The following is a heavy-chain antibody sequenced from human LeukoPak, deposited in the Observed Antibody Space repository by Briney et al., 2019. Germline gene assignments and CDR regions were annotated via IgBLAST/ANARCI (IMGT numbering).Heavy chain of an antibody. V-gene: IGHV3-48*01. CDR1: GFTFSSYS. Sequence: PGGSLRLSCAASGFTFSSYSMNWVRQAPGKGLEWVSYISSSSSTIYYADSVKGRFTISRDNAKNSLYLQMNSLRAEDTAVYYCARAQYRSSGYYYGMDVWGQGTTVTVSS. D-gene: IGHD6-6*01. CDR2: ISSSSSTI. J-gene: IGHJ6*02. CDR3: ARAQYRSSGYYYGMDV.